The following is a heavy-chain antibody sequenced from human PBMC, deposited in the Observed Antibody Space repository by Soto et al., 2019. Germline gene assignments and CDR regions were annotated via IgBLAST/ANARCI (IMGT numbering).Heavy chain of an antibody. Sequence: ASVKVSCKASGYTFTSYYMHWVRQAPGQGLEWMGIINPSGGSTSYAQKFQGRVTMTRDTSTSTVYMELSSLRSEDTAVYYCAREYYDFWSGPRGLYRMDVWGQGTKVTVSS. CDR3: AREYYDFWSGPRGLYRMDV. J-gene: IGHJ6*02. D-gene: IGHD3-3*01. CDR1: GYTFTSYY. V-gene: IGHV1-46*01. CDR2: INPSGGST.